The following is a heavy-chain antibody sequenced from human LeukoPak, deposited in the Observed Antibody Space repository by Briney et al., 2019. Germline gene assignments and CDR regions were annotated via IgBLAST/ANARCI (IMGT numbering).Heavy chain of an antibody. CDR3: ARGLYGYGHTFDY. CDR2: MNPNSGST. Sequence: APVKVSCKASGYTFTSYDINWVRQATGQGLEWMGWMNPNSGSTGYAQKFQGRVTMTRSTSIGTAYMELSSLRSEDTAVYYCARGLYGYGHTFDYWGQGTLVTVSS. V-gene: IGHV1-8*01. D-gene: IGHD5-12*01. J-gene: IGHJ4*02. CDR1: GYTFTSYD.